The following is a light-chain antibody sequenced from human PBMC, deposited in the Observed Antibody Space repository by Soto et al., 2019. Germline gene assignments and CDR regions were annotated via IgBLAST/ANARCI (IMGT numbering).Light chain of an antibody. CDR1: SSDVGTYNY. J-gene: IGLJ3*02. Sequence: QSVLTQPASVSGSPGQSITISCTGTSSDVGTYNYVSWYQQHPGKAPKIMIYEVSNRPSGVSNRFSGSKSGNTASLTVSGLQAEDEAEYYCSSYTTSGTLVFGGGTKLTVL. CDR3: SSYTTSGTLV. V-gene: IGLV2-14*01. CDR2: EVS.